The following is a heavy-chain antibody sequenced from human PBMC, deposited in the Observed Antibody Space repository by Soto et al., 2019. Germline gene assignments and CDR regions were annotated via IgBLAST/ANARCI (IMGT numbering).Heavy chain of an antibody. CDR2: ISYSGTA. V-gene: IGHV4-59*01. CDR3: ARERGRSTGMDV. J-gene: IGHJ6*02. Sequence: QVQLQESGPGLVKPSETLSLTCTVSGDSISDYDWTWIRQPPRKGLERIGYISYSGTANYNPYLKSRVPISEGPSQNQFSLTLNSVTAADTALYFCARERGRSTGMDVWGQGTTVTVFS. D-gene: IGHD1-26*01. CDR1: GDSISDYD.